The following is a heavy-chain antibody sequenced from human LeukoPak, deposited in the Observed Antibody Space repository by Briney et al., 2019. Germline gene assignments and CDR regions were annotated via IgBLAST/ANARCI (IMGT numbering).Heavy chain of an antibody. J-gene: IGHJ4*02. Sequence: PSETLSLTCTVSGGSISTSGYYWGWIRQPPGKGLEWIGSIYYSGSTYYNPPLKSRVTISVDTSKNQFSLKLSSVTAADTAVYFCASLRVRGALFQYYFDYWGQGTLVTVSS. CDR2: IYYSGST. CDR3: ASLRVRGALFQYYFDY. D-gene: IGHD3-10*01. CDR1: GGSISTSGYY. V-gene: IGHV4-39*01.